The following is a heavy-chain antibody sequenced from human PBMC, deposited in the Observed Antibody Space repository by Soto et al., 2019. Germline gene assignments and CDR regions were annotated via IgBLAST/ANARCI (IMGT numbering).Heavy chain of an antibody. CDR3: ARPVDLAYFDY. CDR2: IYPGDSDT. CDR1: GYSFSNYW. D-gene: IGHD2-15*01. Sequence: GESLKISCXGSGYSFSNYWIAWVRQMPGKGLEWMGIIYPGDSDTRYSPSFQGQVTISADKSISTAYLQWSSLKASDTAMYYCARPVDLAYFDYWGQGTLVTVSS. J-gene: IGHJ4*02. V-gene: IGHV5-51*01.